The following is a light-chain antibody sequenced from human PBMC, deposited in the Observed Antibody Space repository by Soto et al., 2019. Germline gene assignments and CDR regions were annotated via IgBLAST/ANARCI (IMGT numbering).Light chain of an antibody. V-gene: IGKV3-20*01. CDR2: GAS. Sequence: EIVLTQSPGTLSLSPGERATLSCRASQSVSSSYLAWYQQKPGQAPRLLIYGASSRATCIPDRFSGSGFGTDFTLTISRLEPEDLGVYYCQQYGSSPITFGQGTRLQIK. CDR3: QQYGSSPIT. J-gene: IGKJ5*01. CDR1: QSVSSSY.